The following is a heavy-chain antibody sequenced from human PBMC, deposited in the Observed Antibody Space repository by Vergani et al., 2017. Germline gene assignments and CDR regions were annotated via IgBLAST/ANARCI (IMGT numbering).Heavy chain of an antibody. Sequence: QVQLQDSGPGLVKPSETLSLTCTVSGGSISSYYLSWIRQPPGKGLAWIGYIYYSGSTNYNPYLKSRVTISVDTSKNQYSLKLRSVTAADTAVYYCARGGRVREVITPGARLGFDYWGQGTLVTVSS. J-gene: IGHJ4*02. D-gene: IGHD3-10*01. CDR1: GGSISSYY. V-gene: IGHV4-59*01. CDR2: IYYSGST. CDR3: ARGGRVREVITPGARLGFDY.